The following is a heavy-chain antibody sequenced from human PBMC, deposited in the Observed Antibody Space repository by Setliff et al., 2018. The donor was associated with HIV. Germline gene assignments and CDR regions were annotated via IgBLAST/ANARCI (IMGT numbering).Heavy chain of an antibody. CDR1: GYTFTSFD. CDR2: IIPMLGIT. D-gene: IGHD6-13*01. Sequence: SVKVSCKASGYTFTSFDINWARQAPGQGLEWMGGIIPMLGITNYAQNFQGRLAITADKSTTVSYMELSSLRSEDTAFYFCATSTIAAAGASRADLDPWGQGTLVTVSS. J-gene: IGHJ5*02. V-gene: IGHV1-69*10. CDR3: ATSTIAAAGASRADLDP.